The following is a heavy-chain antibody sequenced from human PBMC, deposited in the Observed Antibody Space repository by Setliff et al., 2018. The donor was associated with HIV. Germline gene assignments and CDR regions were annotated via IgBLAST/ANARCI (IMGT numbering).Heavy chain of an antibody. Sequence: ASVKVSCKASSPFTNVDIHWLRRATGQGLEWRGWRNPNRCFSVYGQKFQGRCNGTRDTSRSTAYLERSSLTAEDTAVDYGARGKGGGGGSITGGLDVWGKGT. V-gene: IGHV1-8*01. CDR2: RNPNRCFS. CDR3: ARGKGGGGGSITGGLDV. D-gene: IGHD3-10*01. J-gene: IGHJ6*03. CDR1: SPFTNVD.